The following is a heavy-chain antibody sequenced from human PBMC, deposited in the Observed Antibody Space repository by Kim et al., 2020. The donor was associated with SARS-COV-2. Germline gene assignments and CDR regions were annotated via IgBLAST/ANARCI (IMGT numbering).Heavy chain of an antibody. CDR3: ARDFYGLSGDYYYYGMDV. CDR1: GGSISSYY. V-gene: IGHV4-59*01. CDR2: IYYSGST. J-gene: IGHJ6*04. Sequence: SETLSLTCTVSGGSISSYYWSWIRQPPGKGLEWIGYIYYSGSTNYNPSLKSRVTISVDTSKNQFSLKLSSVTAADTAVYYCARDFYGLSGDYYYYGMDVWGEGTTVTVSS. D-gene: IGHD4-17*01.